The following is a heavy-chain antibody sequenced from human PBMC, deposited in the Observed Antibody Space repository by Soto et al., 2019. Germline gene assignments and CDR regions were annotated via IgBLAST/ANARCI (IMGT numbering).Heavy chain of an antibody. CDR3: ATIRECDSECSDRDLQH. J-gene: IGHJ1*01. CDR1: GFTFGTSW. CDR2: ISGNGRNI. D-gene: IGHD2-15*01. V-gene: IGHV3-74*01. Sequence: GGSLRLSCAASGFTFGTSWMHWVRQSPGKGLLWVAHISGNGRNIHYADFVKGRFSISRDNAKNTVSLEMNSLRVDDSAIYYCATIRECDSECSDRDLQHWGQGTLVTVSS.